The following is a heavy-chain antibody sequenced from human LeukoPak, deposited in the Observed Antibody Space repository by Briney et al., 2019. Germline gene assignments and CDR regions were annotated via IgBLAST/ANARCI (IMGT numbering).Heavy chain of an antibody. V-gene: IGHV4-59*11. D-gene: IGHD4-11*01. CDR3: ARVATVTTPSDYYYYYMDV. Sequence: SETLSLTCTVSGGSISSHYWSWIRQPPGKGLEWIGYIYYSGSTNYNPSLKSRVTISVDTSKSQFSLKLSSVTAADTAVYYCARVATVTTPSDYYYYYMDVWGKGITVTVSS. J-gene: IGHJ6*03. CDR1: GGSISSHY. CDR2: IYYSGST.